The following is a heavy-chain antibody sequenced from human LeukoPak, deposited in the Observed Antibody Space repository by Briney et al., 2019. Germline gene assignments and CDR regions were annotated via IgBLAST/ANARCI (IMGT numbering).Heavy chain of an antibody. CDR1: GGSISNYY. Sequence: SETLSLTCTVSGGSISNYYWSWIRQPPGKGLEWIGEINHSGSTNYNPSLKSRVTISVDTSKNQFSLKLSSVTAADTAVYYCARRGAIAVAGFYYYYYYMDVWGKGTTVTISS. V-gene: IGHV4-34*01. D-gene: IGHD6-19*01. J-gene: IGHJ6*03. CDR2: INHSGST. CDR3: ARRGAIAVAGFYYYYYYMDV.